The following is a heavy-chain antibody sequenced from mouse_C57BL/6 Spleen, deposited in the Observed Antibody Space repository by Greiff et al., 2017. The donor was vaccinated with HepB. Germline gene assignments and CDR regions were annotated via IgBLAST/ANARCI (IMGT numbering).Heavy chain of an antibody. V-gene: IGHV1-82*01. CDR1: GYAFSSSW. CDR2: IYPGDGDT. D-gene: IGHD2-4*01. CDR3: ARWGITNYYAMDY. J-gene: IGHJ4*01. Sequence: VQLQQSGPELVKPGASVKISCKASGYAFSSSWMNWVKQRPGKGLEWIGRIYPGDGDTNYNGKFKGKATLTADKSSSTAYMQLSSLTSEDSAVYFCARWGITNYYAMDYWGQGTSVTVSS.